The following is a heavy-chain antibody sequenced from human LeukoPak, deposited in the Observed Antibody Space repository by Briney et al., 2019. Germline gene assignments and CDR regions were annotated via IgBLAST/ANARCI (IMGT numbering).Heavy chain of an antibody. D-gene: IGHD3-22*01. CDR3: AKDPVLRNYYDSSGYLFDY. V-gene: IGHV3-23*01. J-gene: IGHJ4*02. CDR1: GFTFSSYA. Sequence: PGGSLRLSCAASGFTFSSYAMSGVRQAPGKGLEWVSAISGSGGSTYYADSVKGRFTISRDNSKNTLYLQVNSLRAEDTAVYYCAKDPVLRNYYDSSGYLFDYWGQGTLVTVSS. CDR2: ISGSGGST.